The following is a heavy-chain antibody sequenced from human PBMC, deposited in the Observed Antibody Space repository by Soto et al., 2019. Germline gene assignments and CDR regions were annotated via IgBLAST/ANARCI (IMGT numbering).Heavy chain of an antibody. CDR2: IIPIFGTA. CDR1: GGTFSTYA. J-gene: IGHJ6*02. CDR3: ARAAYSYGTAYLSYYYGMDV. D-gene: IGHD5-18*01. Sequence: ASVKISCKASGGTFSTYAISWVRQAPGEGLEWVGGIIPIFGTANYAQKFQGRVTITADESTSTAYMELSSLRSEDTAVYYCARAAYSYGTAYLSYYYGMDVWGQGTTVTVSS. V-gene: IGHV1-69*13.